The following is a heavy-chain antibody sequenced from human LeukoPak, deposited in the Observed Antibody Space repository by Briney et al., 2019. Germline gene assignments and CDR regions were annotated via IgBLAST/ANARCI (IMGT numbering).Heavy chain of an antibody. CDR1: XXXXXXXY. CDR3: AXXXXXXXXXDDYRDYPFDY. J-gene: IGHJ4*02. V-gene: IGHV4-34*01. D-gene: IGHD4-17*01. Sequence: YXXXXXXXYXXWIRQPPGXGLXXXXEINHSGSTNYNPSLKSRVTISVDTXXNQFTLRLSSVTAADTAVYYCAXXXXXXXXXDDYRDYPFDYWGQGTLVTVSP. CDR2: INHSGST.